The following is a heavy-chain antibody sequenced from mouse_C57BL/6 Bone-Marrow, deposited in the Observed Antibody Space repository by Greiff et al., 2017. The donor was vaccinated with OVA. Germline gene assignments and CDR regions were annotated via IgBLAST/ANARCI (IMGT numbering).Heavy chain of an antibody. Sequence: DVKLVESGGDLVKPGGSLKLSCAASGFTFSSYGMSWVRQTPDKRLEWVATISSGGSYTYYPDSVKGRFTISRDNAKNTLYLQMSSLKSEDTAMYYGARLHSNYWYFEVWGTGTTVTVSS. CDR3: ARLHSNYWYFEV. J-gene: IGHJ1*03. CDR1: GFTFSSYG. D-gene: IGHD2-5*01. CDR2: ISSGGSYT. V-gene: IGHV5-6*02.